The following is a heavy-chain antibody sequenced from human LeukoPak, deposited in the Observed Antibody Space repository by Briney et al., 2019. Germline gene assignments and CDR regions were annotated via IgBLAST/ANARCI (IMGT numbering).Heavy chain of an antibody. V-gene: IGHV1-2*02. D-gene: IGHD6-13*01. CDR1: GYTFTVYY. CDR2: INPNSGGT. J-gene: IGHJ6*03. Sequence: GASVKVSCKASGYTFTVYYMHWVRHAPGQGLEWMGWINPNSGGTNYAQKFQGRVTMTRDTSISTAYKELSRLRSDDTAVYYCGREGAAAGTSLYYMDVWGKGTTVTVSS. CDR3: GREGAAAGTSLYYMDV.